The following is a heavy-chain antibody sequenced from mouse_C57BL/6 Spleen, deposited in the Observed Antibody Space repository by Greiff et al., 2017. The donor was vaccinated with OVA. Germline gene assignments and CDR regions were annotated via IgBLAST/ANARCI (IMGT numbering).Heavy chain of an antibody. Sequence: QVQLQQPGAELVKPGASVKLSCKASGYTFTSYWMQWVKQRPGQGLEWIGEIDPSDSYTNYNQKFKGKATLTVDTSSSTAYMQLSSLTSEDSAVYYCARGRITTVVGGYFDYWGQGTTLTVFS. D-gene: IGHD1-1*01. CDR1: GYTFTSYW. V-gene: IGHV1-50*01. J-gene: IGHJ2*01. CDR2: IDPSDSYT. CDR3: ARGRITTVVGGYFDY.